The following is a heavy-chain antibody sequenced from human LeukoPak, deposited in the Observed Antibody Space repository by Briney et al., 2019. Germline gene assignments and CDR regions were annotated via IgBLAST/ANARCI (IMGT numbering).Heavy chain of an antibody. D-gene: IGHD2/OR15-2a*01. J-gene: IGHJ6*02. Sequence: PGGSLRLSCAASESTFSKFWLHWVRQAPGKGLVWVSGINRDGSTTTYADSVKGRFTVSRDNAKNTLYLQMNSLRAEDTAVYYCARGNYYGMDVWGQGTTVNVSS. CDR3: ARGNYYGMDV. V-gene: IGHV3-74*03. CDR1: ESTFSKFW. CDR2: INRDGSTT.